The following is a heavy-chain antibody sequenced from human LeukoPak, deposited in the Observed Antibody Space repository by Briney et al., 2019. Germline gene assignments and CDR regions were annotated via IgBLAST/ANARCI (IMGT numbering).Heavy chain of an antibody. CDR1: GFTFSSYA. V-gene: IGHV3-23*01. CDR3: AKVQYSDYDINFDS. J-gene: IGHJ4*02. CDR2: IGGSDGNT. Sequence: PGGSLRLSCAASGFTFSSYAMSWVRQAPGMGLEWVSAIGGSDGNTYYADSVKGRFTISRDNSKNSLYLQINSLRADDTAAYYCAKVQYSDYDINFDSWGQGTLVTVSS. D-gene: IGHD5-12*01.